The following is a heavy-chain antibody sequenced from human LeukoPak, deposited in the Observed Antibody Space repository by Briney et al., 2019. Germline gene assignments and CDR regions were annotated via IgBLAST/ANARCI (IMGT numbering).Heavy chain of an antibody. D-gene: IGHD3-10*01. Sequence: SETLSLTCTVSGGSISSYYWSWLRQPAGKGLEWIGRIYTSGSTNYNPSLKRRVTMSVDTSRNHVSLTLNSVTAADTAVYYCARDSGTTGEVKFDPWGQGTLVTVFS. CDR1: GGSISSYY. CDR3: ARDSGTTGEVKFDP. CDR2: IYTSGST. V-gene: IGHV4-4*07. J-gene: IGHJ5*02.